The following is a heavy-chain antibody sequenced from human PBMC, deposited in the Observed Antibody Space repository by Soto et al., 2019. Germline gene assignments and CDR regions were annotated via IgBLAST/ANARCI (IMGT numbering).Heavy chain of an antibody. V-gene: IGHV3-74*01. CDR1: GFTFSAYW. CDR2: ISDDGSTA. J-gene: IGHJ4*02. Sequence: GGSLRLSCAVSGFTFSAYWMHWVRQVPGKGLTWVSRISDDGSTATYADSVKGRFVISRDNARNSLYLEMNTLRVDDSGLYYCARGPRVSSTGTGAHWGRGTLVTVSS. D-gene: IGHD1-1*01. CDR3: ARGPRVSSTGTGAH.